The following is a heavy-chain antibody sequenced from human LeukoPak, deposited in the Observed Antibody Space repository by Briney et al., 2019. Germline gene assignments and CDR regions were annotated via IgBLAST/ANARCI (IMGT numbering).Heavy chain of an antibody. J-gene: IGHJ4*02. D-gene: IGHD3-22*01. Sequence: SETLSLTCTVSGGSISSSSYYWGWIRQPPGKGLEWIGSIYYSGSTYYNPSLKSRVTISVDTSKNQFSLKLSSVTAADTAVYYCARSPRAYYYNSSGYPPDYFDYWGQGTLVTVSS. CDR2: IYYSGST. V-gene: IGHV4-39*01. CDR1: GGSISSSSYY. CDR3: ARSPRAYYYNSSGYPPDYFDY.